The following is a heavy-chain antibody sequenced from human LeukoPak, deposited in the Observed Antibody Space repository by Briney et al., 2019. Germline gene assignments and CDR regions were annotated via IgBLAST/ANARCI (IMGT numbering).Heavy chain of an antibody. D-gene: IGHD1-1*01. V-gene: IGHV4-59*05. CDR3: ATWRTAKTGFDY. CDR2: IYCSGSS. J-gene: IGHJ4*01. Sequence: PWGTLTLPCTVSGGPLSKQHGSWIRQPPGKGLECIGSIYCSGSSYYNPPLKSRITISEDTTKIQFSLRRSSVAAAAAAVYYCATWRTAKTGFDYWG. CDR1: GGPLSKQH.